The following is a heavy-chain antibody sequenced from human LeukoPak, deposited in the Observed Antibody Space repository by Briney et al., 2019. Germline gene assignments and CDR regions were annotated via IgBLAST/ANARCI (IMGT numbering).Heavy chain of an antibody. V-gene: IGHV4-39*01. CDR1: GGSISSSSYY. CDR2: IYYSGST. Sequence: SETLSLTCTVSGGSISSSSYYWGWIRQPPGKGLEWIGSIYYSGSTYYNPSLKSRVTISVDTSKNQFSLKLSSVTAADTAVYYCARKYSSTHWGQGTLVTVSS. CDR3: ARKYSSTH. J-gene: IGHJ4*02. D-gene: IGHD6-13*01.